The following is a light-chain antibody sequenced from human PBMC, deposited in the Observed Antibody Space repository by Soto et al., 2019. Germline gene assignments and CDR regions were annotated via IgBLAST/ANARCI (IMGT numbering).Light chain of an antibody. Sequence: DIVMPQSPDRLSVALWQATPLNXKSCQGFLSSHNINNYLAWYQQKPGQPPKLLIFCASKRDSAVPDRFSGSGSGTDFTLTISSLQAEDVAVYYCQQYYTSPLTFGGGTKVDIK. CDR2: CAS. CDR1: QGFLSSHNINNY. J-gene: IGKJ4*01. V-gene: IGKV4-1*01. CDR3: QQYYTSPLT.